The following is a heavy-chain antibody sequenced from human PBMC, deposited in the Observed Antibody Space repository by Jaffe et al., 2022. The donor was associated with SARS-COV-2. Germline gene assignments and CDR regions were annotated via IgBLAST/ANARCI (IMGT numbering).Heavy chain of an antibody. D-gene: IGHD6-6*01. CDR1: GFTFDDYA. CDR3: AKDSPRIAARLAYYFDY. CDR2: ISWNSGSI. V-gene: IGHV3-9*01. Sequence: EVQLVESGGGLVQPGRSLRLSCAASGFTFDDYAMHWVRQAPGKGLEWVSGISWNSGSIGYADSVKGRFTISRDNAKNSLYLQMNSLRAEDTALYYCAKDSPRIAARLAYYFDYWGQGTLVTVSS. J-gene: IGHJ4*02.